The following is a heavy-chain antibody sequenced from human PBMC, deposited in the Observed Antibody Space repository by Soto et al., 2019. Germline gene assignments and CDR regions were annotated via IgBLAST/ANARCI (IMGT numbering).Heavy chain of an antibody. V-gene: IGHV3-23*01. CDR2: ITGSGGGT. Sequence: PGGSLRLSCAASGFTFSGYAVSWVRQTPGKGLEWVSSITGSGGGTYYADSVKGRFTISRDNSKNTLYLQMNSLRAEDTAVYYCARGDGYNYVFYWGQGTLVTVSS. CDR3: ARGDGYNYVFY. J-gene: IGHJ4*02. CDR1: GFTFSGYA. D-gene: IGHD5-12*01.